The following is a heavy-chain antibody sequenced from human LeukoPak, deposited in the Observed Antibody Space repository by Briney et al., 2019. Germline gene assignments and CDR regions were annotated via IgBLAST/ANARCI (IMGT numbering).Heavy chain of an antibody. Sequence: GASVKVSCKASGYTFTGYYMHWVRQAPGQGLEWMGWINPNSGGTNYAQKFQGRVTMTRDTSISTAYMELSRLRSDDTAVYYCARGAPSTLPYYYYYMDVWGKGTTVTVSS. J-gene: IGHJ6*03. CDR3: ARGAPSTLPYYYYYMDV. V-gene: IGHV1-2*02. D-gene: IGHD1-26*01. CDR1: GYTFTGYY. CDR2: INPNSGGT.